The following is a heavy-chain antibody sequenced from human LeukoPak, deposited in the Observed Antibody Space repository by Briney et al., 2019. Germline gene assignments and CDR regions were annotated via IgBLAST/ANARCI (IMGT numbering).Heavy chain of an antibody. CDR2: IYHSRST. V-gene: IGHV4-38-2*01. CDR3: ARLSEYSYGYVGL. D-gene: IGHD5-18*01. CDR1: GYSISSGYY. J-gene: IGHJ4*02. Sequence: SETLSLTCAVSGYSISSGYYWGWIRQPPGKGLEWIGSIYHSRSTYYNPSLKSRVTISVDTSKNQFSLKLSSVTAADTAVYYCARLSEYSYGYVGLWGQGTLVTVSS.